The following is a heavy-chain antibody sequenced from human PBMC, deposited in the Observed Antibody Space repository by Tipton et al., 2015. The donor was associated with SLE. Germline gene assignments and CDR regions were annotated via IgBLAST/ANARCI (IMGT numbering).Heavy chain of an antibody. D-gene: IGHD3-22*01. Sequence: SLRLSCAASGFTFSSYWMSWVRQAPGKGLEWVSYISSSSSTIYYADSVKGRFTISRDNAKNSLYLQMNSLRAEDTAVYYCARVGRHITMIVVAHDAFDIWGQGTMVTVSS. CDR3: ARVGRHITMIVVAHDAFDI. V-gene: IGHV3-48*01. J-gene: IGHJ3*02. CDR1: GFTFSSYW. CDR2: ISSSSSTI.